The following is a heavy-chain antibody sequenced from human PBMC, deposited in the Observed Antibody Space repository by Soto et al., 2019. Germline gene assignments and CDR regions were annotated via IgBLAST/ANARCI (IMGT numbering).Heavy chain of an antibody. J-gene: IGHJ6*02. Sequence: ASVKVSCKASGYTFTSYDINWVRQATGQGLEWMGWMNPNSGNTGYAQKFQGRVTMTRNTSISTAYMELSSLRSEDTAVYYCARPPYDFWSGYSGYYYGMHVWGEGTTVTV. V-gene: IGHV1-8*01. D-gene: IGHD3-3*01. CDR3: ARPPYDFWSGYSGYYYGMHV. CDR2: MNPNSGNT. CDR1: GYTFTSYD.